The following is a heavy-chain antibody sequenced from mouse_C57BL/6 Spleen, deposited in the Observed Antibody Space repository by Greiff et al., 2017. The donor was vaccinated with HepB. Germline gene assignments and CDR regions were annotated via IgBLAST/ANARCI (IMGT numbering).Heavy chain of an antibody. Sequence: QVQLQQPGAELVRPGSSVKLSCKASGYTFTSYWMDWVKQRPGQGLEWIGNIYPSDSETHYNQKFKDKATLTVDKSSSTAYMQLSSLTSEDSAVYYCARWGLTGVDYWGQGTTLTVSS. CDR2: IYPSDSET. CDR1: GYTFTSYW. D-gene: IGHD4-1*01. CDR3: ARWGLTGVDY. V-gene: IGHV1-61*01. J-gene: IGHJ2*01.